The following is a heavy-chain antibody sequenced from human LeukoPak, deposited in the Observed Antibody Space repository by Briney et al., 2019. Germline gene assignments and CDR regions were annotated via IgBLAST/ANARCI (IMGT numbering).Heavy chain of an antibody. CDR2: IYYSGST. Sequence: TETLSLTCTVSGGSISTDASYWAWIRQPPGKGLEWIGSIYYSGSTYYSSSLKSRVTLSVDTSKNQFSLKMSSVTAADTAVFYCARLFSRGWEYHFGLDVWGQGTTVTVS. J-gene: IGHJ6*02. CDR3: ARLFSRGWEYHFGLDV. CDR1: GGSISTDASY. D-gene: IGHD6-19*01. V-gene: IGHV4-39*01.